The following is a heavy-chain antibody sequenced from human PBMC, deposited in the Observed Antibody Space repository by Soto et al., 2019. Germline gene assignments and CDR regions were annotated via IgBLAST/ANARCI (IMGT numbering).Heavy chain of an antibody. Sequence: PSETLSLTCTVSGGSISSYYWSWIRQPPGRGLEWIGYIYYSGSTNYNPSLKSRATISVDTSENQFSLKLSSVTAADTAVYYCAGEKGTGYYYGMDVWGQGTTVTAP. CDR2: IYYSGST. CDR3: AGEKGTGYYYGMDV. CDR1: GGSISSYY. D-gene: IGHD1-1*01. J-gene: IGHJ6*02. V-gene: IGHV4-59*01.